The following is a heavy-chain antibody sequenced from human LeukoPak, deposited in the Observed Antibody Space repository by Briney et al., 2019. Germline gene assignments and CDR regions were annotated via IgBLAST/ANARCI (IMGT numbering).Heavy chain of an antibody. CDR3: ARDRYCSGGSCYSAYYFDY. D-gene: IGHD2-15*01. J-gene: IGHJ4*02. V-gene: IGHV1-8*01. CDR1: GYTFTSYD. Sequence: ASVKVSCKASGYTFTSYDINWVRQATGQGLEWMGWMNPNSGNTGYAQKFQGRVTMTRNTSISTAYMELSSLRSEDTAVYYCARDRYCSGGSCYSAYYFDYWGQGTLVTVSS. CDR2: MNPNSGNT.